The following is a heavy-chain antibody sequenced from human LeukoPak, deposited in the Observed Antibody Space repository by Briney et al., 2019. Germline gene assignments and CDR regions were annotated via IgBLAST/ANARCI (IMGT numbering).Heavy chain of an antibody. V-gene: IGHV4-34*01. CDR1: GGSFSGYY. CDR2: INHSGST. Sequence: PSETLSLTCAVYGGSFSGYYWSWIRQPPGKGLEWIGEINHSGSTNYNPSLKGRVTISVDTSKNQFSLKLSSVTAADTAVYYCASSRGEGYSGYDWAYWGQGTLVTVSS. D-gene: IGHD5-12*01. CDR3: ASSRGEGYSGYDWAY. J-gene: IGHJ4*02.